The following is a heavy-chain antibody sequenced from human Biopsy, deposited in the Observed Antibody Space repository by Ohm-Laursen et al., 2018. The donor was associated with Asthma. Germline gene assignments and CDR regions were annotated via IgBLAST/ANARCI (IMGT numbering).Heavy chain of an antibody. D-gene: IGHD6-19*01. CDR1: GGTFSNFA. V-gene: IGHV1-69*13. CDR2: IMTVLGTT. Sequence: SVKVSCKAPGGTFSNFAISWVRQAPGQGLEWLGGIMTVLGTTNYAQKFQGRVTITADESTSTAYMEVTSLRSEDTAIYYCARCQVGYSSGWSLLLKKIYYSGMDVWGQGTAVTVSS. CDR3: ARCQVGYSSGWSLLLKKIYYSGMDV. J-gene: IGHJ6*02.